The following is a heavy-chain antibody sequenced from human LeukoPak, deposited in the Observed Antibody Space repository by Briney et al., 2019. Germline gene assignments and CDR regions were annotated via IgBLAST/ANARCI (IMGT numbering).Heavy chain of an antibody. CDR2: IHFGGTT. CDR1: GGSISPYY. CDR3: ARDSPDGYTSGHHIYYMDV. V-gene: IGHV4-4*07. Sequence: SETLSLTCTVSGGSISPYYWTWIRQSAGKGLEFMGRIHFGGTTNYNPSLMSRITLSVDTSKSQVSLKLSSVTAADTAVYYCARDSPDGYTSGHHIYYMDVWGNGTTVTVSS. J-gene: IGHJ6*03. D-gene: IGHD5-18*01.